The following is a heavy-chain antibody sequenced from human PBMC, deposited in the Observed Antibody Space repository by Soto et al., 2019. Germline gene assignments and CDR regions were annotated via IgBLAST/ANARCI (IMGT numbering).Heavy chain of an antibody. Sequence: GGSLRLSCSASGFTFSSYAMHWVRQAPGKGLEYVSAISSNGGSTYYADSVKGRFTISRDNSKNTLYLQMSSLRAKDTAVYYCVKDLTPDYGVRGDAFDIWGQGTMVTVSS. CDR2: ISSNGGST. V-gene: IGHV3-64D*08. J-gene: IGHJ3*02. CDR3: VKDLTPDYGVRGDAFDI. CDR1: GFTFSSYA. D-gene: IGHD4-17*01.